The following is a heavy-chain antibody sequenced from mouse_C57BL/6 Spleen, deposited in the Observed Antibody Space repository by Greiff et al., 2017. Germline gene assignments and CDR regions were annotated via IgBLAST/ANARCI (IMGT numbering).Heavy chain of an antibody. Sequence: EVHLVESGGGLVQPGGSLKLSCAASGFTFSDYYMYWVRQTPEKRLEWVAYISNGGGSTYYPDTVKGRFTISRDNAKNTLYLQMSRLKSEDTAMYYCARQGGTTGYFDVWGTGTTVTVSS. V-gene: IGHV5-12*01. CDR2: ISNGGGST. CDR3: ARQGGTTGYFDV. D-gene: IGHD2-14*01. CDR1: GFTFSDYY. J-gene: IGHJ1*03.